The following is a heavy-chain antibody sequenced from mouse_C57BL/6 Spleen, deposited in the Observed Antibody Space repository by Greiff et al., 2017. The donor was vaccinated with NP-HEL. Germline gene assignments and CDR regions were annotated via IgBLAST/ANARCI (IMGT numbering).Heavy chain of an antibody. Sequence: EVKLMESGGGLVKPGGSLKLSCAASGFTFSDYGMHWVRQAPEKGLEWVAYISSGSSTIYYADTVKGRFTISRDNAKNTLFLQMTSLRSEDTAMDYCARLRYYYGSSYFDVWGTGTTVTVSS. CDR1: GFTFSDYG. D-gene: IGHD1-1*01. J-gene: IGHJ1*03. V-gene: IGHV5-17*01. CDR3: ARLRYYYGSSYFDV. CDR2: ISSGSSTI.